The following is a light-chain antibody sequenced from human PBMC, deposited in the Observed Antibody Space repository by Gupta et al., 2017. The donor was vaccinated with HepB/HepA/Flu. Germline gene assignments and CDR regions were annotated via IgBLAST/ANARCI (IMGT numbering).Light chain of an antibody. Sequence: DVHIAHFPASLSSSVGNRVTITCRASQSISIDLNWYQQKPGKAPKLLIYSVYSMQSGVPSRFSGSGSGTDFTLTISSLQPEDFETYYCHHSYIGRTFGQGTKVEIK. J-gene: IGKJ1*01. CDR1: QSISID. V-gene: IGKV1-39*01. CDR3: HHSYIGRT. CDR2: SVY.